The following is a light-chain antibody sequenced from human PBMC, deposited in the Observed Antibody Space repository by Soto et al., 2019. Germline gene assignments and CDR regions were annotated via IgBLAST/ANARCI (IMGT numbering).Light chain of an antibody. CDR3: QHYNSYSWT. CDR2: DVS. Sequence: DIQMTQSPSTLSASVGDRVTITCRASQSISSWLAWYQQKPGKAPKFLISDVSSLETGVPSRFSGSGSGTDFTLTINSLQPDDFATYYCQHYNSYSWTFGQGTKVDI. CDR1: QSISSW. V-gene: IGKV1-5*01. J-gene: IGKJ1*01.